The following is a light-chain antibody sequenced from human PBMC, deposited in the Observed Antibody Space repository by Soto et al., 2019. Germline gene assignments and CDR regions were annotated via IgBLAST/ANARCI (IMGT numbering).Light chain of an antibody. J-gene: IGKJ3*01. V-gene: IGKV1-33*01. CDR1: QHISTY. CDR3: QLYDDLPPT. Sequence: DIQMTQSPSSLSASVGDRVTITCQASQHISTYLNWFQQKPGKAPELLIYDASNLVPGVPSRFSGSGSGTDFTFTISSLQPEDIATYYCQLYDDLPPTFGPGTKVDIK. CDR2: DAS.